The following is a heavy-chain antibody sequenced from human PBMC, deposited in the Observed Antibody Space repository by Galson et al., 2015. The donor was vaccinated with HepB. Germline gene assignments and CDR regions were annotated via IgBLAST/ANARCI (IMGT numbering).Heavy chain of an antibody. D-gene: IGHD1-26*01. CDR2: IIPIYGTP. J-gene: IGHJ4*01. Sequence: SVKVSCKASGDTFSTFAIIWVRQAPGQGLEWMGGIIPIYGTPNHAQKFQGRVTINADESTRTAYMELSSLRSEDTAIYYCARWVGESLYFDHWGQGTLVTVSS. CDR1: GDTFSTFA. V-gene: IGHV1-69*13. CDR3: ARWVGESLYFDH.